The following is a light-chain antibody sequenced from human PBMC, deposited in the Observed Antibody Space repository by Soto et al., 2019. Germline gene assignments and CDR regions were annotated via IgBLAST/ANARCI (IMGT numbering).Light chain of an antibody. V-gene: IGKV1-39*01. Sequence: DIQMTQSLSSLSASVGDRVTITCRASQSISNSLSRYQQKPGKAPKFLIYVASTLQSGVPSRFSGSGSGTDFTLTISSLQPEDVATYYCQQTFSPPYTFGQGTKLEIK. CDR2: VAS. J-gene: IGKJ2*01. CDR1: QSISNS. CDR3: QQTFSPPYT.